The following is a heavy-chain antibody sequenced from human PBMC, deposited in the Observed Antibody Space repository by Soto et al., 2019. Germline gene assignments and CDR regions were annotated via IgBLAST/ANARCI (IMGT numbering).Heavy chain of an antibody. V-gene: IGHV3-74*01. Sequence: GGSLSLSCAASGFTFSSYWMHWVRQAPGKGLVWVSRINSDGSSTSYADSVKGRFTISRDNAKNTLYLQMNSLRAEDTAVYYCARDPAMIKHYYYGMDVWGQGTTVTVSS. CDR2: INSDGSST. J-gene: IGHJ6*02. CDR1: GFTFSSYW. D-gene: IGHD2-2*01. CDR3: ARDPAMIKHYYYGMDV.